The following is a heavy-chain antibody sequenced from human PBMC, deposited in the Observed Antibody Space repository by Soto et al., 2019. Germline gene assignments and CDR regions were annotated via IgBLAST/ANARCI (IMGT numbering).Heavy chain of an antibody. CDR2: ISYGGYT. V-gene: IGHV4-39*01. J-gene: IGHJ3*01. Sequence: SETLSLTCTVSGGSISSRNYYWGWIRQSPGKGLEWIGTISYGGYTYNNPSLKGRVTIAADTSKNQFSLKLRSVTAADTAVYYCPLGYCSSTACYEPFHFWGQGTMVTVSS. CDR3: PLGYCSSTACYEPFHF. D-gene: IGHD2-2*01. CDR1: GGSISSRNYY.